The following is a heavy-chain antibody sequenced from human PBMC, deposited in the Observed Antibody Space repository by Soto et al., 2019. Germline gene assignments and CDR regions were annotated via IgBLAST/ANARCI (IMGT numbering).Heavy chain of an antibody. Sequence: PGGSLRLSCAASGFTFSSYSMNWVRQAPGKGLEWVSYISSSSTIYYADSVKGRFTISRDNAKNSLYLQMNSLRDEDTAVYYCARVPYYYDTNWFDPWGQGTLVTVS. J-gene: IGHJ5*02. CDR2: ISSSSTI. CDR3: ARVPYYYDTNWFDP. V-gene: IGHV3-48*02. CDR1: GFTFSSYS. D-gene: IGHD3-22*01.